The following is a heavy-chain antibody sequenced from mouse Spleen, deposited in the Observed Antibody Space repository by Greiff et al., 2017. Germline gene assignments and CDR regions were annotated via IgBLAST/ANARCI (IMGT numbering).Heavy chain of an antibody. Sequence: VQLQQSGPELVKPGASVKISCKASGYTFTDYYINWVKQRPGQGLEWIGWIFPGSGSTYYNEKFKGKATLTVDKSSSTAYMLLSSLTSEDSAVYFCARYYGSSSYYYAMDYWGQGTSVTVSS. V-gene: IGHV1-75*01. D-gene: IGHD1-1*01. J-gene: IGHJ4*01. CDR2: IFPGSGST. CDR1: GYTFTDYY. CDR3: ARYYGSSSYYYAMDY.